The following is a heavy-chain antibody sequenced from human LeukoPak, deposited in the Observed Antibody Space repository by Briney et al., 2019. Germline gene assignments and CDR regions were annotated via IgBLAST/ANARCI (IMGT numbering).Heavy chain of an antibody. J-gene: IGHJ4*02. V-gene: IGHV3-53*01. CDR1: VFTVSSNY. Sequence: PGGSLRLSCAASVFTVSSNYMTWVRQAPGKGLEWVSSLYSGGTTYYADSMKGRLTISRDNSKNTLYLQMNSLRAEDTAVYYCARANVGGYSGFDYWGQGTLVTVSS. CDR2: LYSGGTT. D-gene: IGHD4-23*01. CDR3: ARANVGGYSGFDY.